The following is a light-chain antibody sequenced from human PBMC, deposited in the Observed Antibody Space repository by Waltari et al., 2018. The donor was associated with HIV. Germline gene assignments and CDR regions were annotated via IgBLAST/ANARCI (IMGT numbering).Light chain of an antibody. V-gene: IGLV1-40*01. Sequence: SVLTQPPSVSGAPGQRVTISCTGSNSYIGAGYDAPWYQQLPGSAPKLLIFDNRKRPSGVPDRFSGSKSGTSASLVITGLQAADEAVYYCQSYDNSLSNVVFGGGTKLIVL. CDR3: QSYDNSLSNVV. J-gene: IGLJ2*01. CDR1: NSYIGAGYD. CDR2: DNR.